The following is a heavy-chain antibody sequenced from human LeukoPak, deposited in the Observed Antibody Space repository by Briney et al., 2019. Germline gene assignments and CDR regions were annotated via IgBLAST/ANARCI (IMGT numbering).Heavy chain of an antibody. CDR1: GYTFTSYA. J-gene: IGHJ4*02. V-gene: IGHV1-3*01. D-gene: IGHD1-26*01. Sequence: GASVKVSCKASGYTFTSYAMHWVRQAPGQRLEWMGWINAGNGNTKYSQKFQGRVTITTDESTSTAYMELSSLRSEDTAVYYCAREGLVGATEYWGQGTLVTVSS. CDR3: AREGLVGATEY. CDR2: INAGNGNT.